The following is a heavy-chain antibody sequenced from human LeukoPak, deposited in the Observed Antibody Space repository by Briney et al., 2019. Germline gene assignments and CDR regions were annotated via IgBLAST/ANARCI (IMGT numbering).Heavy chain of an antibody. CDR3: AAPKEGSGWYQT. J-gene: IGHJ4*02. Sequence: SVKVSCKASGFTFTSSAVQWVRQARGQRLEWIGWIVVGSGNTNYAQKFQERVTITRDMSTSTAYMELSSLRSEDTAVYYCAAPKEGSGWYQTWGQGTLVTVSP. CDR1: GFTFTSSA. CDR2: IVVGSGNT. V-gene: IGHV1-58*01. D-gene: IGHD6-19*01.